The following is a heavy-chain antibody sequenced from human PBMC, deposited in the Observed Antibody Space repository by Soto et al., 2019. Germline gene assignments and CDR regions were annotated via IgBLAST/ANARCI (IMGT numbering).Heavy chain of an antibody. J-gene: IGHJ4*02. CDR1: GGAISSSSYF. CDR2: ILYSGTT. V-gene: IGHV4-39*01. D-gene: IGHD4-17*01. Sequence: QLQLQESGPGLLRPSETLSLTCNVSGGAISSSSYFWGWVRQPPGKTLEWIGHILYSGTTHYNESLKSRVTISVDTSKNQFSLRLHSVTPADTAVYYCAIGGGYYGVLFDYWGQGTLVPVSS. CDR3: AIGGGYYGVLFDY.